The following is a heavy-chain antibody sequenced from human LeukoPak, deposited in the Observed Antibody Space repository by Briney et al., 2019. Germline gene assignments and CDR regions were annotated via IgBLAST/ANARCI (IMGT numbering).Heavy chain of an antibody. CDR3: ARASAHPYYYYYYYMDV. CDR2: INHSGST. Sequence: SETLSLTCAVYGGSFSGYYWSWIRQPPGRGLEWIGEINHSGSTNYNPSLKSRVTISVDTSKNQFSLKLSSVTAADTAVYYCARASAHPYYYYYYYMDVWGKGTTVTVSS. D-gene: IGHD6-25*01. CDR1: GGSFSGYY. J-gene: IGHJ6*03. V-gene: IGHV4-34*01.